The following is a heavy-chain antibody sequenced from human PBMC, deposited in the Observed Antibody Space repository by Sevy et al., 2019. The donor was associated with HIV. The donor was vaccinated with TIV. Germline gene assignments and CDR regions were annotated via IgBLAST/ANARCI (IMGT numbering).Heavy chain of an antibody. D-gene: IGHD5-12*01. J-gene: IGHJ6*02. CDR3: ITDPAYRGYDEEVINYYFYGMDV. CDR1: GFTFSSAW. V-gene: IGHV3-15*01. CDR2: IKSEFDGGAI. Sequence: QGGSLRLSCTASGFTFSSAWMSWVRQAPGKGLEWVGRIKSEFDGGAIDYAAPVKGRFTISREDSKNTVYLQMNSLKTEDTAVYYCITDPAYRGYDEEVINYYFYGMDVWGQGTTVTVSS.